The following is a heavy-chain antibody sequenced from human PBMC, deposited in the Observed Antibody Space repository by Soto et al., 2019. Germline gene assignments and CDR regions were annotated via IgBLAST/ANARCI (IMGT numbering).Heavy chain of an antibody. V-gene: IGHV3-33*01. CDR2: IWYDGSRQ. CDR1: GSIFSSYG. CDR3: AGDSGYPSSDAFDI. J-gene: IGHJ3*02. Sequence: QMLLVESGGGVVQPGRSLRLSCSASGSIFSSYGMHWVRQAPGKGLEWVAVIWYDGSRQDYADAVKGRFTISRDNSKNTLYLQLNSMRADEPPMYYCAGDSGYPSSDAFDIWGQETMVTVS. D-gene: IGHD2-15*01.